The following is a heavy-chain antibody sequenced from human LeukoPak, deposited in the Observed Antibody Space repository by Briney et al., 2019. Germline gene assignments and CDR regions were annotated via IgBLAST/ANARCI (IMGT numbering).Heavy chain of an antibody. CDR2: ISSSGKTI. V-gene: IGHV3-48*04. D-gene: IGHD6-13*01. CDR1: GFSFTDYP. Sequence: GGSLRLSCATSGFSFTDYPMNWVRQAPGKGLEWVSYISSSGKTIYYADSTKGRFTVSRDNAKNSLYLQMNSLRAEDTAVYYCATTSIAAAVPGCFDYWGQGTLVTVFS. CDR3: ATTSIAAAVPGCFDY. J-gene: IGHJ4*02.